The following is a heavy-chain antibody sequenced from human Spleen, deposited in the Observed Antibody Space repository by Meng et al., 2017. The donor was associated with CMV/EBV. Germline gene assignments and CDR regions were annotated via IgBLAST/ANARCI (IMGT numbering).Heavy chain of an antibody. J-gene: IGHJ4*02. CDR3: ARPDAVAGKGEFDY. CDR2: IPYDGSSK. CDR1: GFTFNSYG. V-gene: IGHV3-30*02. Sequence: GGSLRLSCAASGFTFNSYGIHWVRQAPGKGLEWVALIPYDGSSKYYADSVKGRFTISRDNSKNTLYLHMNSLRAEDTAVYYCARPDAVAGKGEFDYWGQGTLVTVSS. D-gene: IGHD6-19*01.